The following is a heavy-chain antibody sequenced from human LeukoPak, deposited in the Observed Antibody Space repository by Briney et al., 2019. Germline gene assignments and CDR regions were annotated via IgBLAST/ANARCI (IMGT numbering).Heavy chain of an antibody. CDR2: IKSKTDGGTT. CDR3: TTAERDRSSWIDY. CDR1: GFTFSNAW. V-gene: IGHV3-15*01. Sequence: GGSLTLSCAASGFTFSNAWMSWVRQAPGKGLEWVGRIKSKTDGGTTDYAAPVKGRFTISRDDSKNTLDLQMNSLKTEDTAVYYCTTAERDRSSWIDYWGLGTLVTVSS. D-gene: IGHD6-13*01. J-gene: IGHJ4*02.